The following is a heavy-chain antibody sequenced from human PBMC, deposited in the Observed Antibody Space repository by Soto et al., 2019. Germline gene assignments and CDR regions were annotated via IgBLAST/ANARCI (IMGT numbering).Heavy chain of an antibody. D-gene: IGHD2-15*01. CDR1: GYTFTSYD. Sequence: ASVKVSCKASGYTFTSYDINWVRQATGQGLEWMGWMNPNSGNTGYAQKFQGRVTMTRNTPISTAYMELSSLRSEDTAVYYCARVDCSGGSCYFPRGDPFDYWGQGTLVTVSS. CDR2: MNPNSGNT. CDR3: ARVDCSGGSCYFPRGDPFDY. V-gene: IGHV1-8*01. J-gene: IGHJ4*02.